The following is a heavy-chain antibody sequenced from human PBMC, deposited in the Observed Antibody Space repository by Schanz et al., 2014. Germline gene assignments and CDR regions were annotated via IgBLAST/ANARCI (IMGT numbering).Heavy chain of an antibody. CDR2: ISISGDV. CDR3: AKEGSIYWDRSVDY. J-gene: IGHJ4*02. CDR1: GFTSSNAW. V-gene: IGHV3-48*02. Sequence: EVQLVESGGGLVKPGGSLRLSCAASGFTSSNAWMSWVRQAPGKGLEWISYISISGDVFYTDSVRGRFTISRDSAKSSLYLQMSSLRDEDTAVYYCAKEGSIYWDRSVDYWGQGTLVTVSS. D-gene: IGHD1-26*01.